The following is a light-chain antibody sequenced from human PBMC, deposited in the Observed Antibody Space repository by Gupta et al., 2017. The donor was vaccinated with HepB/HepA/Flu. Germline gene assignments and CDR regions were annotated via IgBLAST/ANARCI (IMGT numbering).Light chain of an antibody. V-gene: IGKV3-15*01. CDR1: QSVSSN. Sequence: VISHPPATLSVSPGERATLSCRASQSVSSNLAWYQQKPGQAPRLLIYGASTRATGIPARFSGSGSGTEFTLTISSLQSEDFAVYYCQQYKNWPETFGQGTKVEIK. CDR3: QQYKNWPET. J-gene: IGKJ1*01. CDR2: GAS.